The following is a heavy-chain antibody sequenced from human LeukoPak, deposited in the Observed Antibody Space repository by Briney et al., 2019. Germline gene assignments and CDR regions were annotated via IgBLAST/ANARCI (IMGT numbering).Heavy chain of an antibody. CDR2: ISGSGGST. V-gene: IGHV3-23*01. CDR3: ARDRYYYDSSGSYYYYGMDV. CDR1: GFTFSSYA. Sequence: GGSLRLSCAASGFTFSSYAMSWVRQAPGKGLEWVSAISGSGGSTYYADSVKGRFTISRDNSKNTLYLQMNSLRAEDTAVYYRARDRYYYDSSGSYYYYGMDVWGQGTTVTVSS. D-gene: IGHD3-22*01. J-gene: IGHJ6*02.